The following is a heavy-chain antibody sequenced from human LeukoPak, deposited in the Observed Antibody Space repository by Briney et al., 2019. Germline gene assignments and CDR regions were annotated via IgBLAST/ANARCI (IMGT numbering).Heavy chain of an antibody. CDR1: GGSISSGSYY. V-gene: IGHV4-61*02. D-gene: IGHD3-9*01. CDR2: IYTSGST. CDR3: ASGLRYFDLYY. Sequence: EASETLSLTCTVSGGSISSGSYYWSWIRQPAGKGLEWIGRIYTSGSTNYNPSLKSRVTISVDTSKNQFSLKLSSVTAADTAVYYRASGLRYFDLYYWGQGTLVTVSS. J-gene: IGHJ4*02.